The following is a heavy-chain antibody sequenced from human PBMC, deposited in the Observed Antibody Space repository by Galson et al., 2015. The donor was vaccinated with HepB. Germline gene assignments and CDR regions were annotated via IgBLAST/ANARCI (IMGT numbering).Heavy chain of an antibody. J-gene: IGHJ4*02. D-gene: IGHD5-24*01. CDR2: IWYDGSNK. V-gene: IGHV3-33*01. Sequence: SLRLSCAASGFTFSSYGMHWVRQAPGKGLEWVAVIWYDGSNKYYADSVKGQFTISRDNSKNTLYRQMNSLRAEDTAVYYCARVHSHNKDGYNEFDYWGQGTLVTVSS. CDR1: GFTFSSYG. CDR3: ARVHSHNKDGYNEFDY.